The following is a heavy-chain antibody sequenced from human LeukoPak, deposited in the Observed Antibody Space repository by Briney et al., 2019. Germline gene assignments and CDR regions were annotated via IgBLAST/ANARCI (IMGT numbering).Heavy chain of an antibody. V-gene: IGHV3-21*01. J-gene: IGHJ6*02. CDR2: ISSSSSYI. Sequence: GGSLRLSCAASGFTFSSYSMNWVRQAPGKGLEWVSSISSSSSYIYYADSVEGRFTISRDNAKNSLYLQMNSLRAEDTAVYYCGYCSGGSCLYYYGMDVWGQGTTVTVSS. CDR1: GFTFSSYS. CDR3: GYCSGGSCLYYYGMDV. D-gene: IGHD2-15*01.